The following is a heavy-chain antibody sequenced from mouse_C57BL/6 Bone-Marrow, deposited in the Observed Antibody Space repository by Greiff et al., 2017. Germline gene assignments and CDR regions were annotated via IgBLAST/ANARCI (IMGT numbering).Heavy chain of an antibody. Sequence: DVHLVESEGGLVQPGSSMKLSCTASGFTFSDYYMAWVRQVPEKGLEWVANINYDGSSTYYLDSLKSRFIISRDNAKNILYLQMSSLKSEDTATYYCARDEGSRYFDVWGTGTTVTVSS. J-gene: IGHJ1*03. CDR1: GFTFSDYY. CDR2: INYDGSST. V-gene: IGHV5-16*01. CDR3: ARDEGSRYFDV.